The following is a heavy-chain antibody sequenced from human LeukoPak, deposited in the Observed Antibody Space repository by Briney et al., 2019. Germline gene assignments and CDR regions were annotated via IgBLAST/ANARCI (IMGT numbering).Heavy chain of an antibody. J-gene: IGHJ4*02. V-gene: IGHV1-69*13. CDR2: IIPIFGTA. D-gene: IGHD3-3*01. CDR3: ARDTESPPYYDFWSGYYD. CDR1: GGTFSSYA. Sequence: SVKVSCRASGGTFSSYAISWVRQAPGQGLEWMGGIIPIFGTANYAQKFQGRVTITADESTSTAYMELSSLRSEDTAVYYCARDTESPPYYDFWSGYYDWGQGTLVTVSS.